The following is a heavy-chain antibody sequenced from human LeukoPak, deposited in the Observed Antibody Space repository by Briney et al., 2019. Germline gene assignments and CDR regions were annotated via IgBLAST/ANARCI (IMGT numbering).Heavy chain of an antibody. Sequence: PSETLSLTCSVSGASINGFFWNWVRQTPEKRLEWICYVSHRGATTSNPTLKSRVSITIDTSKSQISLTMTSVTAADSALYYCARDRRGSFYTFDLWGPGTTVSVS. CDR3: ARDRRGSFYTFDL. CDR2: VSHRGAT. V-gene: IGHV4-59*01. D-gene: IGHD1-26*01. J-gene: IGHJ6*02. CDR1: GASINGFF.